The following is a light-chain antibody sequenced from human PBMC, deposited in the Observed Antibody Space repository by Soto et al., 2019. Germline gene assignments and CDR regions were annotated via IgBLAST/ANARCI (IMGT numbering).Light chain of an antibody. CDR1: QSVSSN. CDR2: GAS. CDR3: QQYNTPFT. J-gene: IGKJ3*01. V-gene: IGKV3-15*01. Sequence: EIVMTQSPATLYVSPGERATLSCRASQSVSSNLAGYQQKPGQAHRLLIYGASTRATGIPARISGRGSGTVFTLIISSLQSDDVPVYNCQQYNTPFTFCPGTKVAIK.